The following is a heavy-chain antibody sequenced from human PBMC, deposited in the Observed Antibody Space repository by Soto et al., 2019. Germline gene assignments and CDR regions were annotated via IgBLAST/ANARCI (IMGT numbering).Heavy chain of an antibody. V-gene: IGHV3-49*03. Sequence: PGGSLRLSCSGSGFSFGDYGVSWFRQGPGKRLEWVGFIRSKAYGGTMEDAASLRGRVSLSRDDSRDIAYLQMNSLKTEDTASYYCVRIRYVSSGLGRIYGAPEAFDVWGQGTMVTVSS. CDR2: IRSKAYGGTM. CDR3: VRIRYVSSGLGRIYGAPEAFDV. CDR1: GFSFGDYG. D-gene: IGHD6-19*01. J-gene: IGHJ3*01.